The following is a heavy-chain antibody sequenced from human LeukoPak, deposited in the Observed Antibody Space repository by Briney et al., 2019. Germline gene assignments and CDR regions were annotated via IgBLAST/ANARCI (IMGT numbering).Heavy chain of an antibody. CDR1: GGSFSGYY. V-gene: IGHV4-34*01. Sequence: PSETLSLTCAVCGGSFSGYYWSWIRQPPGKGLEWIGEINHSGSTNYNPSLKSRVTISVDTSKNQFSLKLSSVTAADTAVYYCARADQQRFDYWGQGTLVTVSS. D-gene: IGHD2-2*01. CDR3: ARADQQRFDY. CDR2: INHSGST. J-gene: IGHJ4*02.